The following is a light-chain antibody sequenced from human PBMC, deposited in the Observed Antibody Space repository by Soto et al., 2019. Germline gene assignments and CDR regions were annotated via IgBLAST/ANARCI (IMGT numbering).Light chain of an antibody. CDR2: WAS. Sequence: DIVMTQSPDSLAVSLGERATINCKSSQSVLYSSNNNNYLAWYQQKPGQPPKLLIYWASTRESGVPDRFGGSGSGTDFTLTISSLQAEDVAVYYCQHYYSIPWTFGQGTKVEIK. V-gene: IGKV4-1*01. CDR3: QHYYSIPWT. CDR1: QSVLYSSNNNNY. J-gene: IGKJ1*01.